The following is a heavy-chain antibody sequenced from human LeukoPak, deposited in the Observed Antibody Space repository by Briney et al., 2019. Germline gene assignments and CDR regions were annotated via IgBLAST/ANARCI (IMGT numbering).Heavy chain of an antibody. CDR3: ARGEAGTRYYYYGMDV. CDR1: KYTFTSYA. D-gene: IGHD6-19*01. V-gene: IGHV7-4-1*02. Sequence: GASVKVSCKASKYTFTSYAMNWVRQAPGQGLEWMGWINTNTGNPTYAQGFTGRFVFSLDTSVSTAYLQISSLKAEGTAVYFCARGEAGTRYYYYGMDVWGQGTLVTVSS. J-gene: IGHJ6*02. CDR2: INTNTGNP.